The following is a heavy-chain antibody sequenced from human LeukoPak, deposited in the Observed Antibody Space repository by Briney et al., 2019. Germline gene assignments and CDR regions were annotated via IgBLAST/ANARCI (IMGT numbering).Heavy chain of an antibody. CDR3: ARDLEEWDAFDI. Sequence: ASETLSLTGTVSGGSISGYYWSWIRQPAGKGLEWIGRIYTSGSTNYNPSLKSRVTMSVDTSKNQFSLKLSSVTAADTAVYYCARDLEEWDAFDIWGQGTMVTVSS. V-gene: IGHV4-4*07. CDR1: GGSISGYY. CDR2: IYTSGST. J-gene: IGHJ3*02. D-gene: IGHD1-1*01.